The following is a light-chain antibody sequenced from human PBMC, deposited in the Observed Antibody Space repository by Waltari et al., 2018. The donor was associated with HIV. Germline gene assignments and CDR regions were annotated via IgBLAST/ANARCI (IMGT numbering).Light chain of an antibody. CDR2: GAS. CDR3: LQHNSYPWT. CDR1: QGIRTD. V-gene: IGKV1-17*01. Sequence: DIQMTQSPSSLSASVGDRVTITCRTSQGIRTDLGWYQQKPGKAPKRLIHGASTLQSGVPSRSSGSGFGTEFTLTISSLQPEDSATYYCLQHNSYPWTFGQGTKVEIK. J-gene: IGKJ1*01.